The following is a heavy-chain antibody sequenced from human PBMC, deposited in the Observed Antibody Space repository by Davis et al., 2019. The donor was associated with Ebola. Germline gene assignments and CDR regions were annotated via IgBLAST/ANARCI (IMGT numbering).Heavy chain of an antibody. V-gene: IGHV1-46*03. CDR2: INPNAGRT. J-gene: IGHJ3*02. D-gene: IGHD5-12*01. Sequence: ASVTVSCMASGYTFTNHYMHWVRQAPGQGLEWLGLINPNAGRTIYAQKFQGRVTVTRDTSTTTVYMDLSSLRSEDTALYYCTTPGGQDSGYDVFDIWGQGTMVTVSS. CDR3: TTPGGQDSGYDVFDI. CDR1: GYTFTNHY.